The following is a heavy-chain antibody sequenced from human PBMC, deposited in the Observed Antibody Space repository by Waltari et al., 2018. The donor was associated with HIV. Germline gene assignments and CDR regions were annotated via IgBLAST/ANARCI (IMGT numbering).Heavy chain of an antibody. V-gene: IGHV1-8*01. Sequence: AHLVQSGAEVRKPGASVKVSCKASGYNFATFDINWVRRAPGQGLEWMGWMSINNGNAGYGQRFKGRVTLTRDTSIDTAYMELHSLTPQDTAVYYCVTSRPGAVFGDFWGQGTPVMVSS. D-gene: IGHD3-3*01. CDR1: GYNFATFD. J-gene: IGHJ4*02. CDR3: VTSRPGAVFGDF. CDR2: MSINNGNA.